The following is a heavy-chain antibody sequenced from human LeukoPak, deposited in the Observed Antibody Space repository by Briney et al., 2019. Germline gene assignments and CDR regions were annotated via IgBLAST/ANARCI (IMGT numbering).Heavy chain of an antibody. CDR1: GGSISSGSYY. Sequence: SETLSLTCTVSGGSISSGSYYWSWIRQPAGKGLKWIGRIYTSGSTNYNPSLKSRVTISVDTSKNQFSLKLSSVTAADTAVYYCASTRYYDSSGYYLGEDYWGQGTLVTVSS. CDR2: IYTSGST. J-gene: IGHJ4*02. D-gene: IGHD3-22*01. CDR3: ASTRYYDSSGYYLGEDY. V-gene: IGHV4-61*02.